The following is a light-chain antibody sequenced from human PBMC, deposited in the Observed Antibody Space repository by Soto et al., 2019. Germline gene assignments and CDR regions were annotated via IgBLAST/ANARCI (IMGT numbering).Light chain of an antibody. Sequence: DIQMTQYPSTLSASVGERVTIYCRASQSVNHWLAWYQRKPGKAPKLLIHDASTLESGIPSRFSGSGSGTEFTLTISSLQPDDFATYYCQQHNSYWTFGQGTKVEIK. CDR2: DAS. J-gene: IGKJ1*01. V-gene: IGKV1-5*01. CDR1: QSVNHW. CDR3: QQHNSYWT.